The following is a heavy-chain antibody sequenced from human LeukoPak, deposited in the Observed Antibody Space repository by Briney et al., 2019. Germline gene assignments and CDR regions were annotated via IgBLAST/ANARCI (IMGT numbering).Heavy chain of an antibody. J-gene: IGHJ3*02. V-gene: IGHV3-21*01. D-gene: IGHD5-18*01. CDR3: ARARSSYGYGDAFDI. CDR1: GFAFSSYS. CDR2: ISSSSSYI. Sequence: GGSLRLSCAASGFAFSSYSMNWVRQAPGKGLEWVSSISSSSSYIYYADSVKGRFTISRDNAKNSLYLQMNSLRAEDTAVYYCARARSSYGYGDAFDIWGQGTMVTVSS.